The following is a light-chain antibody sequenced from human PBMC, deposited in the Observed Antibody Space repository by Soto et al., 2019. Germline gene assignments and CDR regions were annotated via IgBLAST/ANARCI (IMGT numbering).Light chain of an antibody. CDR1: QSVSSY. V-gene: IGKV3-11*01. CDR3: QQRSNWLLIT. J-gene: IGKJ5*01. Sequence: EIVLTQSPATLSLSPGERATLSCRASQSVSSYLAWYQQKPGQAPRLLIYDASNRATDIPARFSGSGSGTDFTLTISSLEPEDFAVYYCQQRSNWLLITFGQGTRLEIK. CDR2: DAS.